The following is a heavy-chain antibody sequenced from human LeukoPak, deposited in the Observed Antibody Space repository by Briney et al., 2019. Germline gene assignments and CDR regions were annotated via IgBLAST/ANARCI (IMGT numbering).Heavy chain of an antibody. D-gene: IGHD3-16*01. Sequence: GESLKISCKGSGYSFTNYWIGWVRQMPGKGLEWMGIIYPGDSDTRYSPSFQGQVTISADKSISTSYLQWSSLKASDTAMYYCARHYYDYVWGSYGIDYWGQGTLVTVSS. V-gene: IGHV5-51*01. CDR1: GYSFTNYW. J-gene: IGHJ4*02. CDR3: ARHYYDYVWGSYGIDY. CDR2: IYPGDSDT.